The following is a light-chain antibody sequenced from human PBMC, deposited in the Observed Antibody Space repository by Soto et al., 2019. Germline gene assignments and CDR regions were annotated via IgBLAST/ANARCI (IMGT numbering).Light chain of an antibody. CDR2: GAS. CDR1: QSVSSSY. V-gene: IGKV3D-20*02. J-gene: IGKJ2*01. CDR3: QQRGKGPTT. Sequence: EVVLTQSPVTLSLSPGERATLSCRASQSVSSSYLAWYQQKPGQAPRLLIYGASSRATGIPDRFSGSGSGTDFTLTISRLEPEDLAVYYCQQRGKGPTTFGPGTKVEMK.